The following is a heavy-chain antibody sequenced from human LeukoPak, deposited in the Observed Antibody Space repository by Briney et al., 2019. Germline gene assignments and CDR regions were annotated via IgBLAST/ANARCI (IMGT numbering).Heavy chain of an antibody. CDR3: ARDGGDTYGDYPFDY. Sequence: SVKVSCKASGYTFTSYDINWVRQATGQGLEWMGGIIPIFGTANYAQKFQGRVTITTDESTSTAYMELSSLRSEDTAVYYCARDGGDTYGDYPFDYWGQGTLVTVSS. J-gene: IGHJ4*02. D-gene: IGHD4-17*01. V-gene: IGHV1-69*05. CDR2: IIPIFGTA. CDR1: GYTFTSYD.